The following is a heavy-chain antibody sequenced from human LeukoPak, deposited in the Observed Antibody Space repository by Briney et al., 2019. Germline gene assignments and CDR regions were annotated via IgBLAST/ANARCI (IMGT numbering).Heavy chain of an antibody. J-gene: IGHJ4*02. CDR3: ATHPSLEGDY. CDR2: ISYDGSNK. D-gene: IGHD5-24*01. CDR1: GFTFSSYG. Sequence: GGSLRLSCAASGFTFSSYGMHWVRQAPGKGLEWVAVISYDGSNKYYADSVKGRFTMPRDTSKHPAYLQMNSLRAEDTAVYYCATHPSLEGDYWGQGTLVTVSS. V-gene: IGHV3-30*03.